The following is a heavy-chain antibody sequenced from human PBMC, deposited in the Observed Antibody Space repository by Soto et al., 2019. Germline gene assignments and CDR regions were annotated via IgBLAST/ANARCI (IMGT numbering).Heavy chain of an antibody. CDR1: GFTFDDYA. D-gene: IGHD3-3*01. Sequence: GGSLRLSCAASGFTFDDYAMHWVRQAPGKGLEWVSGISWNGGSIGYADSVKGRFTISRDSAKNSLYLQMNSLRPEDTALYYCAKDTGYYGNWFDPWGQGXLVTVHS. CDR2: ISWNGGSI. CDR3: AKDTGYYGNWFDP. V-gene: IGHV3-9*01. J-gene: IGHJ5*02.